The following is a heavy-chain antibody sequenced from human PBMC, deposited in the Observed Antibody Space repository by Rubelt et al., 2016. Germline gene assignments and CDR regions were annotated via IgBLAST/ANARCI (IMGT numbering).Heavy chain of an antibody. CDR2: INPSGGST. V-gene: IGHV1-46*01. Sequence: QVQLVQSGAEVKKPGSSVKVSCKASGGTFSSYAISWVRQAPGQGLEWMGIINPSGGSTSYAQKFQGRVTMTRDTSTSTVYMELSSLRSEDTAVYYCARRGNYYYYYMDVWGKGTTVTVSS. D-gene: IGHD3-16*01. J-gene: IGHJ6*03. CDR1: GGTFSSYA. CDR3: ARRGNYYYYYMDV.